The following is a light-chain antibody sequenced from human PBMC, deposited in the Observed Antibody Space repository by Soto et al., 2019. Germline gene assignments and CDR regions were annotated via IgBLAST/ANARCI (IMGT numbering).Light chain of an antibody. CDR3: QQYSNWPWT. Sequence: EIVMTQSPATLSVSPGERATLSCRASQSVINYLAWYQQQPGQAPRLLIYDSSSRATGIPARFSGTGSVTEFTLIIISLQSADFAVYYCQQYSNWPWTFGQGTKVDIK. CDR2: DSS. CDR1: QSVINY. J-gene: IGKJ1*01. V-gene: IGKV3-15*01.